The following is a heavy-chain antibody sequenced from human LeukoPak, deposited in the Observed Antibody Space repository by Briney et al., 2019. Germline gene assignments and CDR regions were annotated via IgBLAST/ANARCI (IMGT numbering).Heavy chain of an antibody. V-gene: IGHV3-23*01. J-gene: IGHJ6*03. D-gene: IGHD3-16*01. CDR3: AKDGSWGDYYFYFYMDV. CDR2: ISGSGYYT. CDR1: GSGFTFGNFA. Sequence: PGGSLRLSCEASGSGFTFGNFALSWVRQAPGKGLEWVSGISGSGYYTYYADSVEGRFTISRDNSKNTLYIQMNSLRAEDTAVYYCAKDGSWGDYYFYFYMDVRGTGTTVTVSS.